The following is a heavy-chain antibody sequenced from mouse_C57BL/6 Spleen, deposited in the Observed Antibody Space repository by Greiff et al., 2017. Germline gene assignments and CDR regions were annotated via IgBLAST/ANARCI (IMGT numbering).Heavy chain of an antibody. J-gene: IGHJ4*01. CDR1: GLTFSDYG. D-gene: IGHD2-4*01. V-gene: IGHV5-17*01. CDR3: ARGDYDVAMDY. CDR2: ISSGSSTI. Sequence: EVKLVESGGGLVKPGGSLKLSCAASGLTFSDYGMHWVRQAPEKGLEWVAYISSGSSTIYYADTVKGRFTISRDNAKNTLFLQMTSLRSEDTAMYYCARGDYDVAMDYWGQGTSVTVSS.